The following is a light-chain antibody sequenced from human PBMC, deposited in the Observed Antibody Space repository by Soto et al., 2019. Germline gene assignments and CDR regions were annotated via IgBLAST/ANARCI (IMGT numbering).Light chain of an antibody. V-gene: IGLV2-11*01. CDR1: SSDVGDYNY. CDR2: DVS. Sequence: QSALTQPRSVSGSPGQSVTISCTGTSSDVGDYNYVSWYQQHPGKAPKLMIYDVSKRPSGVPDRFSGSKSGNTASLTFSGLQAEDEADYYCCSYAGSYTWVFGGGTKLTVL. J-gene: IGLJ3*02. CDR3: CSYAGSYTWV.